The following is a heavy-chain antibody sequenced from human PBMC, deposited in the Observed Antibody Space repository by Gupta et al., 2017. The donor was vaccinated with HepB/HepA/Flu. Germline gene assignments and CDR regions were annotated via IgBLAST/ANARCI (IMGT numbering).Heavy chain of an antibody. J-gene: IGHJ4*02. CDR1: GGSFSGYY. V-gene: IGHV4-34*01. Sequence: QVQLQQWGAGLLKPSETLSLTCAVYGGSFSGYYWSWIRQPPGKGLEWIGEINHSGSTNYNPSLKSRVTISVDTSKIQFSLKLSSVTAADTAVYYCARAPPRYCSSTSCYKKGTRYFDYWGQGTLVTVSS. D-gene: IGHD2-2*02. CDR3: ARAPPRYCSSTSCYKKGTRYFDY. CDR2: INHSGST.